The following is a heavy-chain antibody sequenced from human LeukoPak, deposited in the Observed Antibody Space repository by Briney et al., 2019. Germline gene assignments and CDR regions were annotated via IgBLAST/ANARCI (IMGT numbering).Heavy chain of an antibody. CDR1: DGSVSSDTYY. J-gene: IGHJ5*01. CDR2: IYNIGST. Sequence: SGTLSLTCTVSDGSVSSDTYYWSWIRQPPGKGLEYIGYIYNIGSTKYNPSLKSRVTISVDTSKNQFSLKVTSVTAADTAVYYCATDIKRGDGYNYDSWGQGTLVTISS. CDR3: ATDIKRGDGYNYDS. D-gene: IGHD5-24*01. V-gene: IGHV4-61*01.